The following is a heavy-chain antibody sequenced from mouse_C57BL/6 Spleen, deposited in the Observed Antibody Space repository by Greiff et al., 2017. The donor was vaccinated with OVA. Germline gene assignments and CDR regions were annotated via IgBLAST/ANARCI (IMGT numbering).Heavy chain of an antibody. J-gene: IGHJ2*01. CDR2: INPSTGGT. CDR1: GYSFTGYY. CDR3: ARTNGNSFDY. Sequence: VQLQQSGPELVKPGASVKISCKASGYSFTGYYMNWVKQSPEKSLEWIGAINPSTGGTPYNQKLKAKATVTVAKSSSTAYMQLKSLTSEDATVYYCARTNGNSFDYWGQGTTLTVSS. V-gene: IGHV1-42*01. D-gene: IGHD2-1*01.